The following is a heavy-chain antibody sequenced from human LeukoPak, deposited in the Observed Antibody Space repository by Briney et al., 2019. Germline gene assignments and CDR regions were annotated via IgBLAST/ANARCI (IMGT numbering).Heavy chain of an antibody. Sequence: GGSLRLSCAASGFTFSSHGMSWVRQAPGKGLEWVAVISYDGSNKYYADSVKGRFTISRDNSKNTLYLQMNSLRAEDTAVYYCARDDTDLAAAGTLYYWGQGTLVTVSS. V-gene: IGHV3-30*03. D-gene: IGHD6-13*01. CDR1: GFTFSSHG. CDR3: ARDDTDLAAAGTLYY. CDR2: ISYDGSNK. J-gene: IGHJ4*02.